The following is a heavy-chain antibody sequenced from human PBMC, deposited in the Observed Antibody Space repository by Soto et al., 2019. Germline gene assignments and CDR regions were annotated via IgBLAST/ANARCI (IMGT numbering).Heavy chain of an antibody. V-gene: IGHV3-23*01. CDR1: GLTFSSYA. CDR3: AKGRSGSYAYFDY. Sequence: EVQLLESGGGLVQPGGSLRLSCAASGLTFSSYAMSWVRQAPGKGLEWVSGISGSGGSTYYADSVKGRFTISRDNSKNTLYLQMNSLRAEDTAVYYCAKGRSGSYAYFDYWGQGTLVTVSS. CDR2: ISGSGGST. J-gene: IGHJ4*02. D-gene: IGHD1-26*01.